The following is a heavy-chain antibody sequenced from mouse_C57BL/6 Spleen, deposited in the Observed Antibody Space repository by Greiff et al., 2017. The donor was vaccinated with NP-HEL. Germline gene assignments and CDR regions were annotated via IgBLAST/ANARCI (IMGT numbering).Heavy chain of an antibody. CDR2: ISSGGSYT. V-gene: IGHV5-6*01. J-gene: IGHJ3*01. Sequence: EVKLMESGGDLVKPGGSLKLSCAASGFTFSSYGMSWVRQTPDKRLEWVATISSGGSYTYYPDSVKGRFTISRDNAKNTLYLQMSSLKSEDTAMYYCARLTTGTDWFAYWGQGTLVTVSA. CDR3: ARLTTGTDWFAY. D-gene: IGHD4-1*02. CDR1: GFTFSSYG.